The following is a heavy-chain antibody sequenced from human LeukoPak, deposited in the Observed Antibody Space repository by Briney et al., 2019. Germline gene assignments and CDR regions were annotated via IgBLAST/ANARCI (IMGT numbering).Heavy chain of an antibody. Sequence: SETLSLTCTVYGGSTGSDYWSWIRQPPGKGLEWIAYVYYSGVTSYNPSLKSRVAISIDTSKNQFSLNLSSVTAADTAVYYVAVLSRHCSGGSCYRGAFDSWGQGTLVTVCS. V-gene: IGHV4-59*08. J-gene: IGHJ4*02. CDR1: GGSTGSDY. D-gene: IGHD2-15*01. CDR2: VYYSGVT. CDR3: AVLSRHCSGGSCYRGAFDS.